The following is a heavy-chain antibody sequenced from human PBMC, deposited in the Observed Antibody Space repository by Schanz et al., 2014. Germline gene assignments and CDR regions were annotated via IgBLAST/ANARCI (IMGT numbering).Heavy chain of an antibody. J-gene: IGHJ3*01. CDR3: ATNSPFRMVRGSNAFDA. V-gene: IGHV1-18*01. D-gene: IGHD3-10*01. CDR2: ISAYHGHT. CDR1: GYTFTSYG. Sequence: QVQLVQSGAEVMKPGSSVKVSCKASGYTFTSYGITWVRQAPGQGLEWMGWISAYHGHTNYAEKVHGRVTMTTDTSTSTAYMELRSLRSGDTAVYYCATNSPFRMVRGSNAFDAWGQGTMVTVSS.